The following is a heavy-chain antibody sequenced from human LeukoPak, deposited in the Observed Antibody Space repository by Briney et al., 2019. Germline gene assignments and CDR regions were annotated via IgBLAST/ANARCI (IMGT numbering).Heavy chain of an antibody. D-gene: IGHD2-15*01. CDR1: GGSIGSYF. Sequence: SETLSLTCTVSGGSIGSYFWSWIRQPPGKGLEWIGYIYYSGSTNYNPSLKSRVTISVDTSKNQFSLKLSSMTAADAAVYYCARLPVVVVAAPKKNAFDIWGQGTMVTVSS. CDR2: IYYSGST. V-gene: IGHV4-59*01. CDR3: ARLPVVVVAAPKKNAFDI. J-gene: IGHJ3*02.